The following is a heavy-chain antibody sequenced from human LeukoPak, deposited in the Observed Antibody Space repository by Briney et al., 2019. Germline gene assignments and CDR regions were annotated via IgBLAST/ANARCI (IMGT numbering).Heavy chain of an antibody. D-gene: IGHD3-3*01. J-gene: IGHJ6*02. Sequence: ASVKVSCKASGGTFSSYAISWVRQAPGQGLEWMGRIIPIFGIANYAQKFQGRVTITADKSTSTAYMELSSLRSEDTAVYYCADDPGPDGGMDVWGQGTTVTVSS. CDR2: IIPIFGIA. V-gene: IGHV1-69*04. CDR3: ADDPGPDGGMDV. CDR1: GGTFSSYA.